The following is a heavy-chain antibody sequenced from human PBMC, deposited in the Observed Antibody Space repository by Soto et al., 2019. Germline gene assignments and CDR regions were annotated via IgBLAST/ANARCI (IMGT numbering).Heavy chain of an antibody. CDR2: INPNRGGT. CDR1: GYTFSDYY. J-gene: IGHJ4*02. CDR3: AREPSTTKPEGVDF. V-gene: IGHV1-2*02. D-gene: IGHD1-7*01. Sequence: ASVKVSCKASGYTFSDYYIHWVRQSPGQGLEWMGWINPNRGGTKYAPKFQGGVTMTRDTSITTAYMGLSRLRSGDTAVYYCAREPSTTKPEGVDFWGQGTLVTVSS.